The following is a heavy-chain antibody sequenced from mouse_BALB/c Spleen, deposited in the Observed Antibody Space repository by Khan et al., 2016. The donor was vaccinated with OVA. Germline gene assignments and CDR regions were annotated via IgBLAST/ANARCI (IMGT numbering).Heavy chain of an antibody. Sequence: EVQLVESGPGLVKPSQSLSLTCTVTGYSITSNYAWNWIRQFPGNKLEWMGYISYSGSTSYSPSLKSRISITRDTSKNQFFLQLNSVTTEDTATYYCERKNYYGYAVDYWGQGTSVTVSS. CDR2: ISYSGST. CDR3: ERKNYYGYAVDY. J-gene: IGHJ4*01. V-gene: IGHV3-2*02. D-gene: IGHD1-1*01. CDR1: GYSITSNYA.